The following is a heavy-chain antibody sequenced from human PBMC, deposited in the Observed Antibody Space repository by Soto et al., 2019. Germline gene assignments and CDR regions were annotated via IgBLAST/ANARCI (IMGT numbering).Heavy chain of an antibody. CDR3: AKVTGLWFGGYYYYGMDV. Sequence: GGSLRLSCAASGFTFSTYWMHWVRQVPGKGLVWVSSINGDGDSTYYADSVKGRFTISRDNAKNTVYLQMNSLRAEDTAVYYCAKVTGLWFGGYYYYGMDVWGQGTTVTVSS. CDR1: GFTFSTYW. J-gene: IGHJ6*02. CDR2: INGDGDST. V-gene: IGHV3-23*01. D-gene: IGHD3-10*01.